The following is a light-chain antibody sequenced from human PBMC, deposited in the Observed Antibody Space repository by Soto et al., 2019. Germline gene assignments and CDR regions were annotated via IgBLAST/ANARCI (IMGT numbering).Light chain of an antibody. Sequence: QSVLTQPPSLSGAPGQRVTISCTGSRSNIGAGYDVHWYQHLPGTAPKVLIFDNSNRPSGVPDRFSGSKSGTSASPAITGLQAEDDAVCYCHPYGVSLRGPVFGGGAKLSVL. J-gene: IGLJ3*02. CDR2: DNS. CDR1: RSNIGAGYD. V-gene: IGLV1-40*01. CDR3: HPYGVSLRGPV.